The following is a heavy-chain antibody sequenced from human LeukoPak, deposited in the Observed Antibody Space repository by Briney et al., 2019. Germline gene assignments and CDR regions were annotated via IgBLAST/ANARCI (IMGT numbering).Heavy chain of an antibody. CDR1: GASIRSGDYY. Sequence: PSQTLSLTCTVSGASIRSGDYYWSWIRQPPGKGLEWIGYIYYSGSTDYVPSLRSRVTISVDTSKNQFSLKLSSVTAADTAVYYCAREGYYDSSGSSNHDAFDIWGQGTMVTVSS. CDR3: AREGYYDSSGSSNHDAFDI. CDR2: IYYSGST. D-gene: IGHD3-22*01. V-gene: IGHV4-61*08. J-gene: IGHJ3*02.